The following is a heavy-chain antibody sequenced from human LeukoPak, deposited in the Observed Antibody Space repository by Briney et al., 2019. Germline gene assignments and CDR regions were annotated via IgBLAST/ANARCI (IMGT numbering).Heavy chain of an antibody. CDR1: GFSLSTYG. D-gene: IGHD6-19*01. V-gene: IGHV3-23*01. Sequence: GGSLRLSCAASGFSLSTYGVSRVRQPPGKGLDWVSGITGTGGSTYYADSVKGRFTVSRDTSKNTLYLQMNSLRAEDTAIYYCAKDHGTAVAGFYYWGQGTLVTVSS. CDR2: ITGTGGST. CDR3: AKDHGTAVAGFYY. J-gene: IGHJ4*02.